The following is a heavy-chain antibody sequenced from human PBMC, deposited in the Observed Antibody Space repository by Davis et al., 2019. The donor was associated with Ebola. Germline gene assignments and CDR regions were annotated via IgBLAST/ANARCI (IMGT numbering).Heavy chain of an antibody. CDR2: IYHSGST. Sequence: MPSETLSLTCTVSGGSISSYYWSWIRQPPGKGLEWIGEIYHSGSTNYNPSLKSRVTISVDKSKNQFSLKLSSVTAADTAVYYCARGVRGVLLDYGMDVWGKGTTVTVSS. J-gene: IGHJ6*04. V-gene: IGHV4-59*12. CDR3: ARGVRGVLLDYGMDV. CDR1: GGSISSYY. D-gene: IGHD3-10*01.